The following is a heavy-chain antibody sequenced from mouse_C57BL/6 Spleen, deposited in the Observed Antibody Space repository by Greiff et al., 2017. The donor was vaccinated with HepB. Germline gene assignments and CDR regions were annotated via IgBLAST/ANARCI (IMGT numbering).Heavy chain of an antibody. CDR2: INYDGSST. J-gene: IGHJ1*03. CDR1: GFTFSDYY. D-gene: IGHD2-4*01. Sequence: EVKLVESEGGLVQPGSSMKLSCTASGFTFSDYYMAWVRQVPEKGLEWVANINYDGSSTYYLDSLKSRFIISRDNAKNILYLQMSSLKSEDTATYYCAREMITSNWYFDVWGTGTTVTVSS. V-gene: IGHV5-16*01. CDR3: AREMITSNWYFDV.